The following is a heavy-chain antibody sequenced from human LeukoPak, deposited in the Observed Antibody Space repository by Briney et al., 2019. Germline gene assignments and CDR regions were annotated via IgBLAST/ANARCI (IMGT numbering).Heavy chain of an antibody. CDR1: GFTFDDYA. V-gene: IGHV3-43*02. D-gene: IGHD3-22*01. J-gene: IGHJ6*03. CDR3: AKDSSGYYTRWFYHYYVDV. Sequence: GGSLRLSCAASGFTFDDYAMHWVRQAPGKGLEWVSLISGDGGTTYYADSVKGRFTISRDNSKNSLYLQMNSLRTEDTALYYCAKDSSGYYTRWFYHYYVDVSRKGTTVTVSS. CDR2: ISGDGGTT.